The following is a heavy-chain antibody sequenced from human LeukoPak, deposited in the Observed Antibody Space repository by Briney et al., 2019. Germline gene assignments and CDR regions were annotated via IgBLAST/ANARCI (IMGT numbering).Heavy chain of an antibody. J-gene: IGHJ5*02. V-gene: IGHV1-18*01. CDR1: GYTFTSYG. CDR3: ASVGGRYCSSTSCFYYWFDP. Sequence: GASVKVSCKASGYTFTSYGISWVRQAPGRGLEWMGWISAYNGNTNYAQKLQGRVTMTTDTSTSTAYMELRSLRSDDTAVYYCASVGGRYCSSTSCFYYWFDPWGQGTLVTVSS. CDR2: ISAYNGNT. D-gene: IGHD2-2*01.